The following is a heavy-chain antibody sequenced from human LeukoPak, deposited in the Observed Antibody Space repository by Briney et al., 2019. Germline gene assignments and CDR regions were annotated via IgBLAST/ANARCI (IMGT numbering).Heavy chain of an antibody. V-gene: IGHV4-38-2*02. D-gene: IGHD3-10*01. CDR2: IYHSGST. CDR3: ARDHGEDYGSGTPVGY. J-gene: IGHJ4*02. Sequence: SETLSLTCTVSGYSISSGYYWGWIRQPPGKGLEWIGSIYHSGSTYYNPSLKSRVTISVDTSKNQFSLKLSSVTAADTAVYYCARDHGEDYGSGTPVGYWGQGTLVTVSS. CDR1: GYSISSGYY.